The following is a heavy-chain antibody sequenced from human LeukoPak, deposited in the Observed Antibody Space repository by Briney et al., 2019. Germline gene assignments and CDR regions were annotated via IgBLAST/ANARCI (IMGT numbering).Heavy chain of an antibody. Sequence: ASETLSLTCSVSGFSITSGYFWGWIRQSPGKGLEWIGNIYTTGAGSTYYNPSVKSRVTLFSDKAKNQLSLKMNSVTAADTAVYYCASMYSGSYSDFDCWGQGTLVTVSS. CDR2: IYTTGAGST. V-gene: IGHV4-38-2*02. D-gene: IGHD1-26*01. J-gene: IGHJ4*02. CDR3: ASMYSGSYSDFDC. CDR1: GFSITSGYF.